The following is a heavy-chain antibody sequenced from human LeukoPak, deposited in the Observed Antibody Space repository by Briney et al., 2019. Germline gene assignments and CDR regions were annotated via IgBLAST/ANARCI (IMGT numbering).Heavy chain of an antibody. CDR1: GFTFSSYG. J-gene: IGHJ4*02. Sequence: GGSLRLSCAASGFTFSSYGIHWVRQAPGKGLEWVSFISSSGSTIYYVDSVQGRFTISRDNAKNSLFLQMNSLRAEDTAVYYCARGKWLDYWGQGTLVTVSS. V-gene: IGHV3-48*04. CDR3: ARGKWLDY. CDR2: ISSSGSTI. D-gene: IGHD3-22*01.